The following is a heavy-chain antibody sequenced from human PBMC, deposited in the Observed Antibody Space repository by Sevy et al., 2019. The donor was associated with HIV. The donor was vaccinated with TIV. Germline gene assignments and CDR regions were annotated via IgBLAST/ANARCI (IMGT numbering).Heavy chain of an antibody. Sequence: GGSLRLSCAASGFTFSRYWMTWVRQAPGKGLEWVANIKQDESEKYYVDSVKGRFTISRDNAKNLLYLQMNSLRADDTAVYYCAREEQVTMLVVFGGLYFDSWGQGTLVTVSS. CDR1: GFTFSRYW. D-gene: IGHD3-22*01. J-gene: IGHJ4*02. CDR3: AREEQVTMLVVFGGLYFDS. V-gene: IGHV3-7*01. CDR2: IKQDESEK.